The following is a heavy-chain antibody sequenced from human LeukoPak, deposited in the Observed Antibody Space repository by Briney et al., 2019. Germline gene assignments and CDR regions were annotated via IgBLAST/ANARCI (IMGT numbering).Heavy chain of an antibody. Sequence: GGSLRLSCAASGFTFRSYSMNWVRQAPGRGLEWVSFIYSGGSTYYADSVKGRFTISRDNSKNTLYLQMNSLRAEDTAVYYCARASSGYYRVDYWGQGTLVTVSS. J-gene: IGHJ4*02. V-gene: IGHV3-53*01. CDR2: IYSGGST. CDR3: ARASSGYYRVDY. CDR1: GFTFRSYS. D-gene: IGHD3-22*01.